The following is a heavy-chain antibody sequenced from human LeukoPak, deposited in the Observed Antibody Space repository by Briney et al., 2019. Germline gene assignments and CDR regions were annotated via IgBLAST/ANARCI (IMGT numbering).Heavy chain of an antibody. CDR2: IYYSGST. CDR3: ARGDKSGNYGYYFDS. V-gene: IGHV4-59*01. CDR1: GGSISSYY. D-gene: IGHD1-26*01. Sequence: SETLSLTCTVSGGSISSYYWSWIRQPPGKGLEWIGYIYYSGSTNYNPSLKSRVTISVDTSKNQFSLKLSSVTAADTAVYYCARGDKSGNYGYYFDSWGQGTLVTVSS. J-gene: IGHJ4*02.